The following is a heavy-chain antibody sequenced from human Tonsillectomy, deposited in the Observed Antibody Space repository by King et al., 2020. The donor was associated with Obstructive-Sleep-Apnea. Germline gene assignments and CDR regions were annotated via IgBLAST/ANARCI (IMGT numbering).Heavy chain of an antibody. V-gene: IGHV3-33*06. CDR2: IWYDGSKK. Sequence: VQLVQSGGGVVQPGRSLRLSCAASGFTFITYGMHWIRQAPGKGLEWVAIIWYDGSKKYYADSVKGRFTISRDNSKDTLYLQMNSLRAEDTAVYYCAKDMRYCSSTDCYLDPFDYWGQGTLVTVSS. CDR1: GFTFITYG. CDR3: AKDMRYCSSTDCYLDPFDY. J-gene: IGHJ4*02. D-gene: IGHD2-2*01.